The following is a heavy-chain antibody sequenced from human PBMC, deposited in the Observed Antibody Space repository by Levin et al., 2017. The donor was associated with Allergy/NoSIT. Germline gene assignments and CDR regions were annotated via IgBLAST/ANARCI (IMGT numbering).Heavy chain of an antibody. CDR2: MNPNSGNT. Sequence: ASVKVSCKASGYTFTSYDINWVRQATGQGLEWMGWMNPNSGNTGYAQKFQGRVTMTRNTSISTAYMELSSLRSEDTAVYYCARGNPAEVTLDYWGQGTLVTVSS. V-gene: IGHV1-8*01. CDR1: GYTFTSYD. J-gene: IGHJ4*02. D-gene: IGHD2-21*02. CDR3: ARGNPAEVTLDY.